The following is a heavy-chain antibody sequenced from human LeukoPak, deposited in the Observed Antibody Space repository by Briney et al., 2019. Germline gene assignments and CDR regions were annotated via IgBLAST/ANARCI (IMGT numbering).Heavy chain of an antibody. J-gene: IGHJ5*02. CDR2: IGYGGSDT. Sequence: GGSLRLSCTVSGFTLSSYEMTWFRQAPGKVLEWVSSIGYGGSDTHYADSVKGRFTISRDNSKNTLYLQMNSLRAEDTAVYYCARGSKYTSSWSRNKWFDPWGQGTLVTVSS. CDR3: ARGSKYTSSWSRNKWFDP. V-gene: IGHV3-23*01. CDR1: GFTLSSYE. D-gene: IGHD6-13*01.